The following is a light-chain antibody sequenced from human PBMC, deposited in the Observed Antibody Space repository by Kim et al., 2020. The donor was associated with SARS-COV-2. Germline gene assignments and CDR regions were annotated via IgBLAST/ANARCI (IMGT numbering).Light chain of an antibody. Sequence: LGEGATLSCSASQTVNNYIAWYQQTPGQSPRLLVYGASTRAAGVPARFTGGGSGTDFTLTIDNVQSEDSATYFCQHYYNWPPWTFGQGTKVDIK. CDR1: QTVNNY. J-gene: IGKJ1*01. CDR2: GAS. V-gene: IGKV3-15*01. CDR3: QHYYNWPPWT.